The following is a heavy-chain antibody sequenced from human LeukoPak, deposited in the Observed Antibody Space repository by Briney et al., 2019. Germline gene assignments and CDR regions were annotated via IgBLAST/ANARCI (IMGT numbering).Heavy chain of an antibody. CDR1: GYTFTTYA. D-gene: IGHD2-8*01. J-gene: IGHJ4*02. CDR2: INAGNGNT. CDR3: ARDRYCINGACSGEFDY. V-gene: IGHV1-3*03. Sequence: ASVKVSCKASGYTFTTYAMHWVRQAPGQRLEWMGWINAGNGNTKYSLEFQGRVTITRDTSATTAYMELSSLRSEDMAVYYCARDRYCINGACSGEFDYWGQGTLVTVSS.